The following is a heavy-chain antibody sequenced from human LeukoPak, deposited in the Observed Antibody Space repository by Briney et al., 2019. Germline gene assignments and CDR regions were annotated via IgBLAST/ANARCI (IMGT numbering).Heavy chain of an antibody. Sequence: PGGSLRLSCAASGFTFSDYGMHWVRQAPGKGLEWVTFIRYDGSKKYYGDSVKGRFTISRDNSKKTLYLQMNSLRAEDTAVYYCATLESVGGMDYWGQGTLVSVSS. CDR3: ATLESVGGMDY. J-gene: IGHJ4*02. V-gene: IGHV3-30*02. D-gene: IGHD3-3*01. CDR1: GFTFSDYG. CDR2: IRYDGSKK.